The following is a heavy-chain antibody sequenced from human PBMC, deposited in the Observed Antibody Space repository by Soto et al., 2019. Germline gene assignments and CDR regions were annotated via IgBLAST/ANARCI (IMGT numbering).Heavy chain of an antibody. CDR2: IYPDDSDT. D-gene: IGHD3-9*01. V-gene: IGHV5-51*01. CDR3: ARNDILTGSPFDI. J-gene: IGHJ3*02. CDR1: GYSFTSYW. Sequence: GESLKISCKGSGYSFTSYWIGWVRQMPGKGLEWMGIIYPDDSDTRYSPSFQGQVTISADRSISTVYLQWSSLKASDTAIYYCARNDILTGSPFDIWGQGTTVTVSS.